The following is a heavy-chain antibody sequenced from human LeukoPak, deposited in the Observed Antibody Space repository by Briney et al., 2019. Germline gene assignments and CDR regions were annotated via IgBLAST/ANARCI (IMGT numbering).Heavy chain of an antibody. CDR2: IYHSGST. CDR1: GYSISSGYY. J-gene: IGHJ6*02. V-gene: IGHV4-38-2*02. Sequence: SETLSLTCTVSGYSISSGYYWGWIRQPPGKGLEWIGSIYHSGSTYYNPSLKSRVTISLDTSKNQFSLRLNSVTAADTAVYYCARSSGSGSLDGMDVWGQGTTVTVSS. CDR3: ARSSGSGSLDGMDV. D-gene: IGHD3-10*01.